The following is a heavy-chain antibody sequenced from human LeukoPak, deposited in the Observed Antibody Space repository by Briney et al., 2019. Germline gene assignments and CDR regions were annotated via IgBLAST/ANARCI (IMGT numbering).Heavy chain of an antibody. J-gene: IGHJ4*02. CDR1: GLHFRNYS. CDR3: AKDSTTLTLTFYY. V-gene: IGHV3-23*01. Sequence: GDSVTLPRAASGLHFRNYSMLGVGPPPARGLEGVSVISGNGGSTYYADSVKGRFSISRDNSKNTLYLQMSSVRSEDTAVYYCAKDSTTLTLTFYYWGQGTLVTVSS. D-gene: IGHD4-11*01. CDR2: ISGNGGST.